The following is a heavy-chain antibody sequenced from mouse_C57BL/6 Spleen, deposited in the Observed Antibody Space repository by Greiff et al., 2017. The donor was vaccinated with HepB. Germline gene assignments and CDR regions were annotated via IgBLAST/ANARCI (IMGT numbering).Heavy chain of an antibody. D-gene: IGHD1-1*01. Sequence: VQWVESGAELVRPGTSVKVSCKASGYAFTNYLIEWVKQRPGQGLEWIGVINPGSGGTNYNEKFKGKATLTSDKSSSTAYMQLSSLTSEDSAVYFCARGGDYYGSSYAMDYWGQGTSVTVSS. J-gene: IGHJ4*01. CDR3: ARGGDYYGSSYAMDY. V-gene: IGHV1-54*01. CDR2: INPGSGGT. CDR1: GYAFTNYL.